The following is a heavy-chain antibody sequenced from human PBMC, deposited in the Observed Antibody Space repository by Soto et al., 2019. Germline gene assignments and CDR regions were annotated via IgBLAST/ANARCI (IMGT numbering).Heavy chain of an antibody. J-gene: IGHJ6*02. CDR2: INPSGGST. CDR1: GYTFTSYY. CDR3: ARDLAIGLGVIYYYGLDD. D-gene: IGHD3-10*01. V-gene: IGHV1-46*01. Sequence: ASVKVSCKASGYTFTSYYMHWVRQAPGQGLEWMGIINPSGGSTSYAQKFQGRVTMTRDTSTSTVYMELSSLRSEDTAVYYCARDLAIGLGVIYYYGLDDWGQGTTVSVSS.